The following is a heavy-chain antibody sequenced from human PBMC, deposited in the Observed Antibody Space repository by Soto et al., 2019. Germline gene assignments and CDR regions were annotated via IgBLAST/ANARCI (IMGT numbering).Heavy chain of an antibody. CDR1: GFTFTTYW. V-gene: IGHV3-74*01. CDR2: VNSDESST. Sequence: EVQLVESGGGLVQPGGSLILSCAASGFTFTTYWMHWVRQVPGQGLVWVSHVNSDESSTNYADSVKGRFTISRDNAKNTLYLQMSSLRAEDSAVYYCARGGSGNYFNYFDYLGQGTLITVSS. CDR3: ARGGSGNYFNYFDY. J-gene: IGHJ4*02. D-gene: IGHD1-26*01.